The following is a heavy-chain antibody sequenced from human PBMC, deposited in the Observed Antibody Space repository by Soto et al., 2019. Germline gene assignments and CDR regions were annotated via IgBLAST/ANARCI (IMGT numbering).Heavy chain of an antibody. CDR1: GFTLSSYN. V-gene: IGHV3-21*01. Sequence: GGSLRLSCAASGFTLSSYNMNWVRQAPGKGLEWVSFISSSSSYIYYADSVKGRFTISRDNAKNSLYLQMNSLRAEDTAVYYCAREYSDYDFWSGWGHESRRQVSYMDVWGKGTTVTVSS. CDR3: AREYSDYDFWSGWGHESRRQVSYMDV. D-gene: IGHD3-3*01. CDR2: ISSSSSYI. J-gene: IGHJ6*03.